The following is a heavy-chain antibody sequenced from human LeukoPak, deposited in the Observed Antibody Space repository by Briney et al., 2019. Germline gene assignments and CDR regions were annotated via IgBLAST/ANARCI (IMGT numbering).Heavy chain of an antibody. D-gene: IGHD6-6*01. V-gene: IGHV1-69*02. CDR2: IIPILGIA. CDR3: ASTRGPEYSSSDFDY. J-gene: IGHJ4*02. CDR1: GGTFSSYT. Sequence: SVKVSCKASGGTFSSYTISWVRQAPGQELEWMGRIIPILGIANYAQKFQGRVTITADNSTSTAYMELRSLRSEDTAVYYCASTRGPEYSSSDFDYWGQGTLVTVSS.